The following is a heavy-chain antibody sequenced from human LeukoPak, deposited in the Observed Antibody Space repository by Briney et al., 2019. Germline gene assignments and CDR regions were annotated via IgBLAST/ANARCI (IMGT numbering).Heavy chain of an antibody. CDR2: IKEDGSEK. V-gene: IGHV3-7*01. J-gene: IGHJ1*01. Sequence: GGSLRLSCGASRFTFSNYWMSWVRQAPGKGLEWVANIKEDGSEKSYVESVKGRFTISRDNAQNSMYLQMNSLRVEDTAVYYCTSWGDTTAEYFQRWGQGTLVTVSS. CDR3: TSWGDTTAEYFQR. D-gene: IGHD2-21*02. CDR1: RFTFSNYW.